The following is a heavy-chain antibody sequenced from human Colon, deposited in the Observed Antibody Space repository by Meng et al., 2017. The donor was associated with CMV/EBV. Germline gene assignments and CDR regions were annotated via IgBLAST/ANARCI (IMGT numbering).Heavy chain of an antibody. J-gene: IGHJ2*01. CDR2: IYYTGND. V-gene: IGHV4-39*07. D-gene: IGHD5-24*01. CDR1: VDSISGRSYY. Sequence: QVQRQGPAPGLVKPSEPLSLTCTVPVDSISGRSYYWGWIRQPPGKGLEWIASIYYTGNDYHNPSLKSRVTISIDTSNNQFSLRLTSVTAADTAVYYCARMALHWYFDLWGRGTLVTVSS. CDR3: ARMALHWYFDL.